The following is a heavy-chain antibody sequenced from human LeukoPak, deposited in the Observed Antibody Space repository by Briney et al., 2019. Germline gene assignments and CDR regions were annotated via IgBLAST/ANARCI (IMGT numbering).Heavy chain of an antibody. CDR1: GYTFTDYY. J-gene: IGHJ4*02. Sequence: ASVKISCKVSGYTFTDYYMHWVQQAPGKGLEWMGLVDPEDGETIYAEKFQGRVTITADTSTDTVDMELSSLRSEDTAVYYCATFPYCHDSSGYYGDYWGQGTLVTVSS. D-gene: IGHD3-22*01. CDR3: ATFPYCHDSSGYYGDY. CDR2: VDPEDGET. V-gene: IGHV1-69-2*01.